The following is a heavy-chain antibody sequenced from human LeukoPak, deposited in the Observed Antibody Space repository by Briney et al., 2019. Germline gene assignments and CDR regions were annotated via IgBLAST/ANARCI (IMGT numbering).Heavy chain of an antibody. J-gene: IGHJ4*02. CDR1: GYPFTSYG. V-gene: IGHV1-18*01. Sequence: AASVKVSCKASGYPFTSYGIGWVRQAPGQGLEWMGWISAYNGNTNYAQKLHGRVTMTTDTSTSTAYMELRSLRSDDTAVYYCARDPVAAAGTGGDYWGQGTLVTVSS. D-gene: IGHD6-13*01. CDR3: ARDPVAAAGTGGDY. CDR2: ISAYNGNT.